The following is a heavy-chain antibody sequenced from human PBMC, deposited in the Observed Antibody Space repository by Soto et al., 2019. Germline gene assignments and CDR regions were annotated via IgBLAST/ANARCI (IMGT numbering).Heavy chain of an antibody. Sequence: QEHLVESGGGVVQPGGSLTLSCTASGFPFSSYTMHWLRRAPGKGLEWVGIISFDGSCKYYADWLKGRIVISRDNSKDSLSLQMDTLRPDDTAIFYCARDTVTSLTPYQGFYYYWLDVCGQGTTVTVSS. CDR1: GFPFSSYT. CDR3: ARDTVTSLTPYQGFYYYWLDV. CDR2: ISFDGSCK. D-gene: IGHD2-2*01. J-gene: IGHJ6*02. V-gene: IGHV3-30*09.